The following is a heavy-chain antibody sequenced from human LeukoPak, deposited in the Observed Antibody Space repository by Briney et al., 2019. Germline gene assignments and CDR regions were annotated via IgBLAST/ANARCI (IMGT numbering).Heavy chain of an antibody. J-gene: IGHJ4*02. D-gene: IGHD2-2*01. Sequence: ASVKVSCKASGYTFTGYYMHWVRQAPGQGREWMGWINPNSGGTNYAQKFQGRVTMTRATSISTAYMELSRLRSDDTAVYYCARVGAPIVVVPAAMTDSSGEFDYWGQGTLVTVSS. CDR3: ARVGAPIVVVPAAMTDSSGEFDY. CDR2: INPNSGGT. CDR1: GYTFTGYY. V-gene: IGHV1-2*02.